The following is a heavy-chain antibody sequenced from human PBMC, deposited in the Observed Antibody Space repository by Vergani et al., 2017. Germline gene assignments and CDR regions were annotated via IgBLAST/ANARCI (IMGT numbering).Heavy chain of an antibody. D-gene: IGHD3-3*01. CDR2: ISSSSSYI. CDR3: ARDRSPGAIFGANWFDP. V-gene: IGHV3-21*02. J-gene: IGHJ5*02. Sequence: EVQLVESGGGLVRPGESLRLSCAASGFSFSSYSMNWVRQAPGKGLEWVSSISSSSSYIYYAESVKGRFTISRDNAKNSLYLQMNSLRAEDTAVYYCARDRSPGAIFGANWFDPWGQGTLVTVSS. CDR1: GFSFSSYS.